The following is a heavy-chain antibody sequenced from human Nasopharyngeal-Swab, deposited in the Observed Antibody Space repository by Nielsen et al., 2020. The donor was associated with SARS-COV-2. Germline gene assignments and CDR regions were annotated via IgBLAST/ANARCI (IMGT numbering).Heavy chain of an antibody. CDR2: MNPNSGNT. CDR1: GYTFTSYD. Sequence: ASVKVSCKASGYTFTSYDINWVRQATGQGLEWMGWMNPNSGNTRYAQKFQGRVTMTRNTSISTAYMELSSLRSEDTAVYYCARGRSITMIVVVITTEWYYYMDVWGKGTTVTVSS. CDR3: ARGRSITMIVVVITTEWYYYMDV. J-gene: IGHJ6*03. D-gene: IGHD3-22*01. V-gene: IGHV1-8*01.